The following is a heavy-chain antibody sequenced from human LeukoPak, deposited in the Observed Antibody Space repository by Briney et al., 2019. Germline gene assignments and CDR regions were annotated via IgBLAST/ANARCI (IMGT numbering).Heavy chain of an antibody. D-gene: IGHD4-17*01. V-gene: IGHV4-59*08. CDR1: GGSISSYY. CDR3: ARQPDYGDYLKWFDP. J-gene: IGHJ5*02. CDR2: IYYSGST. Sequence: SETLSLTCTVSGGSISSYYWSWIRQPPGKGLEWIGYIYYSGSTNYNPSLKSRVTISVDTSRNQFSLKLSSVTAADTAVYYCARQPDYGDYLKWFDPWGQGTLVTASS.